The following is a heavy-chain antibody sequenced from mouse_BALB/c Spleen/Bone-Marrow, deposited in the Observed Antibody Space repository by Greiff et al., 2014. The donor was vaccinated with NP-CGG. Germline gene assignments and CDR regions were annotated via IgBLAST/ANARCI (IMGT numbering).Heavy chain of an antibody. CDR3: ARRDYSFAY. D-gene: IGHD2-13*01. J-gene: IGHJ3*01. CDR1: GYAFTNYL. CDR2: INPGSGGT. Sequence: VQLQQSGAELVRPGTSVKVSCKASGYAFTNYLIEWVKQRPGQGLEWIGVINPGSGGTNYNEKFKGKATLTEDKSSSTSYMQLSSLTSDDSAVYCCARRDYSFAYWGQGTLVTVSA. V-gene: IGHV1-54*01.